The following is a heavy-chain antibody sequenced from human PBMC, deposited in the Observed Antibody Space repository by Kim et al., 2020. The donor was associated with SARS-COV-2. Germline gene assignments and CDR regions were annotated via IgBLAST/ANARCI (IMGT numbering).Heavy chain of an antibody. D-gene: IGHD6-13*01. J-gene: IGHJ4*02. CDR3: ARDSIHSSSWLDY. CDR2: ISSSSSYI. V-gene: IGHV3-21*01. CDR1: GFTFSSYS. Sequence: GGSLRLSCAASGFTFSSYSMNWVRQAPGKGLEWVSSISSSSSYIYYADSVKGRFTISRDNAKNSLYLQMNSLRAEDTAVYYCARDSIHSSSWLDYWGQGTLVTVSS.